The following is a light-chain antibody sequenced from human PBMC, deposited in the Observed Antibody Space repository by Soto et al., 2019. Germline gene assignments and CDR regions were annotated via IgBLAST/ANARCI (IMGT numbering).Light chain of an antibody. CDR2: GAS. Sequence: EIVLTQSPGTLSLSPGERATLSCRASQTINSNYLAWYQQQPGQSPRLLIYGASNRATGISDRFTGSGSGTDFTLTINRLEPEDSAVYYCQQYGASPAFGQGARVEIK. J-gene: IGKJ1*01. CDR3: QQYGASPA. CDR1: QTINSNY. V-gene: IGKV3-20*01.